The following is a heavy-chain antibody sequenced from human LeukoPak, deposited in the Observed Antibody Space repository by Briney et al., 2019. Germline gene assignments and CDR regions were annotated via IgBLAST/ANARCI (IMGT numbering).Heavy chain of an antibody. CDR1: GFTFDDYT. J-gene: IGHJ4*02. V-gene: IGHV3-43*01. CDR2: ISWDGGST. D-gene: IGHD6-13*01. CDR3: ARSSSWTDFDS. Sequence: GGSLRLSCAASGFTFDDYTMHWVRQAPGKGLEWVSLISWDGGSTYYADSVKGRFTISRDNAKNSPYLQMNSLRAEDTAVYYCARSSSWTDFDSWGQGTLVTVSS.